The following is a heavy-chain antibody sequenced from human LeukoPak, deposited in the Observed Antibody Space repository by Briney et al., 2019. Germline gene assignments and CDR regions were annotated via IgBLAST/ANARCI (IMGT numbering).Heavy chain of an antibody. Sequence: RPGGSLRLSCAASGFTFSSYNMNWVRQAPGKGLEWVSYISYSSSTRYYADSVKGRFTISRDNAKNSLYLQVNSPIEEDMAVYYCARVGSEWLVNDYWGQGALVTVSS. CDR1: GFTFSSYN. J-gene: IGHJ4*02. V-gene: IGHV3-48*02. CDR2: ISYSSSTR. D-gene: IGHD6-19*01. CDR3: ARVGSEWLVNDY.